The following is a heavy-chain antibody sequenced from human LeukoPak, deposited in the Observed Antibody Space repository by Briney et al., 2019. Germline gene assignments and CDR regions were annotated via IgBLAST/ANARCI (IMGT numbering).Heavy chain of an antibody. D-gene: IGHD2-2*01. V-gene: IGHV1-69*01. CDR3: ARDTGPYCSSTSCYALDY. CDR2: IIPIFGTA. J-gene: IGHJ4*02. CDR1: GGTFISYA. Sequence: ASVKVSFKASGGTFISYAISWVRQAPGQGLEWMGGIIPIFGTANYAQKFQGRVTITADESTSTAYMELSSLRSEDTAVYYCARDTGPYCSSTSCYALDYWGQGTLVTVSS.